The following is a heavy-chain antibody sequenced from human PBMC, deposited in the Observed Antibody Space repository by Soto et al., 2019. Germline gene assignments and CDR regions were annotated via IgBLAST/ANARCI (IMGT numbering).Heavy chain of an antibody. D-gene: IGHD6-19*01. CDR3: AGDWSSGWSFDY. CDR1: GFTFSSYA. CDR2: ISGSGGST. Sequence: GGSLRLSCAASGFTFSSYAMSWVRQAPGKGLEWVSAISGSGGSTYYADSVKGRFTISRDNSKNTLYLQMNSLRAEDTAVYYCAGDWSSGWSFDYWGQGTLVTVSS. J-gene: IGHJ4*02. V-gene: IGHV3-23*01.